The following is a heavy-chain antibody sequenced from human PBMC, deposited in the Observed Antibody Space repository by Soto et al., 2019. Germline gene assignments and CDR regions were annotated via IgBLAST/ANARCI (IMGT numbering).Heavy chain of an antibody. D-gene: IGHD3-22*01. CDR3: AAYYYDSGGYYYFDY. CDR2: IIPVFGTA. J-gene: IGHJ4*02. Sequence: QMQLVQSGAEVKRPGSSVKVSCKASGGTISSYAITWVRQAPGQGLEWMGGIIPVFGTANYAQKFQGRVTITADESTSTAYMDLSSLRSEDTAVYYCAAYYYDSGGYYYFDYWGQGTLVTVSS. CDR1: GGTISSYA. V-gene: IGHV1-69*01.